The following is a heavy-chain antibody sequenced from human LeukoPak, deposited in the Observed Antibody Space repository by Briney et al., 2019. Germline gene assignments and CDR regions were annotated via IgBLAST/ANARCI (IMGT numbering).Heavy chain of an antibody. CDR1: GYSFTKYC. Sequence: GESLKISCQGSGYSFTKYCIGWVRQMPGKGLEWMGLIYPGDSDTRYSPSFQGQVTISADRSISTAYLQWSTLKASDTAMYYCARANLPEYYMDVWGKGTTVTVSS. V-gene: IGHV5-51*01. CDR3: ARANLPEYYMDV. CDR2: IYPGDSDT. D-gene: IGHD2-2*01. J-gene: IGHJ6*03.